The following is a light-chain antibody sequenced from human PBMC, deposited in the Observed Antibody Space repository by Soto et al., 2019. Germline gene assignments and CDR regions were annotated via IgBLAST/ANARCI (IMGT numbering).Light chain of an antibody. CDR2: LEVSGSY. Sequence: QSALTQSSSASASLGSSVKLTCTLSSGHSSYIIAWHQQQPGKAPRYLMKLEVSGSYNKGSVVPDRFSGSSSGADRYLTISNLQFEDEADYYCETWDNNMLVFGGGTKLTVL. CDR3: ETWDNNMLV. CDR1: SGHSSYI. V-gene: IGLV4-60*02. J-gene: IGLJ2*01.